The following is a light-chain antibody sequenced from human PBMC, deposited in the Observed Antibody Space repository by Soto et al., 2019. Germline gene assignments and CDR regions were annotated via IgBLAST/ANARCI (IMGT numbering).Light chain of an antibody. V-gene: IGKV1-12*01. CDR3: QQANSFPGIT. Sequence: DIQMTQSPSSVSASVGDRVTITCRASQGIRSWLAWYQQKPGKAPKLLIYAASSLQSGVPSRFSGSGSGTDFTLTISSLQPEDFATYYCQQANSFPGITFGQGTRLEIK. J-gene: IGKJ5*01. CDR1: QGIRSW. CDR2: AAS.